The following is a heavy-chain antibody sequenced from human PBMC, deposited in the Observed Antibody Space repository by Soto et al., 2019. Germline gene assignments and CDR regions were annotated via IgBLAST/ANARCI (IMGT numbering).Heavy chain of an antibody. J-gene: IGHJ6*02. CDR3: ARGRPYGMDV. V-gene: IGHV3-74*01. CDR2: IDSDGSST. Sequence: SGFTFGSYWMNWVRQAPGKGLVWVSRIDSDGSSTTYADSVKGRFTTSRGNAKNTLYLQMSSLRVEDTAVYYCARGRPYGMDVWGQGTTVTVSS. CDR1: GFTFGSYW.